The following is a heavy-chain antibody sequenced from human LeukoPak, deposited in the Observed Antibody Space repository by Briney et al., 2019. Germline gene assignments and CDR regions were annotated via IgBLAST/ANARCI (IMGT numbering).Heavy chain of an antibody. V-gene: IGHV3-30*02. J-gene: IGHJ4*02. CDR1: GFTFSSYG. Sequence: GGSLRLSCAASGFTFSSYGMHWVRQAPGKGLEWVAFIRYDGSNKYYADSVKGRFTISRDNSKNTLYLQMNSLRAEDTAVYYCAKLGYGSSSPFDYWGQGTLVTVSS. CDR2: IRYDGSNK. D-gene: IGHD6-6*01. CDR3: AKLGYGSSSPFDY.